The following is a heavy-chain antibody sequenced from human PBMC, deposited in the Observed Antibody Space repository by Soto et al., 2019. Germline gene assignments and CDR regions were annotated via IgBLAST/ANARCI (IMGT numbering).Heavy chain of an antibody. Sequence: SETLSLTCTVSGGSISSSSYYWGWIRQPPGKGLEWIGSIYYSGSTYYNPSLKSRVTISVDTSKNQFSLKLISVTAADTAVYYCARVDTAVADEMNYYYYGMDVWGQGTTVTVSS. CDR2: IYYSGST. CDR3: ARVDTAVADEMNYYYYGMDV. D-gene: IGHD5-18*01. CDR1: GGSISSSSYY. J-gene: IGHJ6*02. V-gene: IGHV4-39*01.